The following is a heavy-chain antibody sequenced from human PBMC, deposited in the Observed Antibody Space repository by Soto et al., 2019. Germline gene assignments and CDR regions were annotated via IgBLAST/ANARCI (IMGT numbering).Heavy chain of an antibody. Sequence: SETLSLTCTVSGGSISSYYWSWIRQPPGKGLEWIGYIYYSGSTNYNPSLKSRVTISVDTSKNQFSLKLSSVTAADTAVYYCARARYGGNDFDYWAQGALVTVSS. CDR3: ARARYGGNDFDY. D-gene: IGHD4-17*01. CDR2: IYYSGST. CDR1: GGSISSYY. J-gene: IGHJ4*02. V-gene: IGHV4-59*01.